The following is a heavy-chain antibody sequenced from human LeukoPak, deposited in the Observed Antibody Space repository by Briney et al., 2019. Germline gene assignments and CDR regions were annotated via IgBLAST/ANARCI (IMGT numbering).Heavy chain of an antibody. D-gene: IGHD1-26*01. Sequence: GRSLRLSCAASGFTFDEYAMHWVRQPPGKGLEWVSGISWNSYDIGYADSVKGRFTISRDNAKNSLYLQMNSPRAEDMALYYCAKGVGTSYHYHMDVWGKGTTVIVSS. J-gene: IGHJ6*03. CDR1: GFTFDEYA. CDR2: ISWNSYDI. CDR3: AKGVGTSYHYHMDV. V-gene: IGHV3-9*03.